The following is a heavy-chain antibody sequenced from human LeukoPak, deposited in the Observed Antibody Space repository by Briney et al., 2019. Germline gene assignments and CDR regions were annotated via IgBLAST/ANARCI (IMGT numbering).Heavy chain of an antibody. D-gene: IGHD5-12*01. V-gene: IGHV1-2*02. J-gene: IGHJ4*02. Sequence: ASVKVSCKASGYTFTGYYMHWVRQAPGQGLEWMGWINPNSGGTNYAQEFQGRVTMTRDTSISTAYVELSRLRSDDTAVYYCARGAFEPYSGYSPLYYWGQGTLVTVSS. CDR1: GYTFTGYY. CDR3: ARGAFEPYSGYSPLYY. CDR2: INPNSGGT.